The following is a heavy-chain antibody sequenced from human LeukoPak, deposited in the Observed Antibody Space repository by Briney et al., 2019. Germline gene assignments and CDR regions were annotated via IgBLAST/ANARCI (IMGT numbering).Heavy chain of an antibody. J-gene: IGHJ5*02. V-gene: IGHV1-8*01. D-gene: IGHD2-8*01. CDR3: ARGEDIVLMVYALDP. CDR1: TFTXXD. Sequence: TFTXXDINXVXQATGQGLEWMGWMNPNSGNTGYAQKFQGRVTMTRNTSISTAYMELSSLRSEDTAVYYCARGEDIVLMVYALDPWGQGTLVTVSS. CDR2: MNPNSGNT.